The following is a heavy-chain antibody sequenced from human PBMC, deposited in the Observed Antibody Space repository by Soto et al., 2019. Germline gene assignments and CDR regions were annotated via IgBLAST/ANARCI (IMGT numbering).Heavy chain of an antibody. V-gene: IGHV3-30*18. CDR2: ISYDGSNK. Sequence: GGSLRLSCAASGFTFSSYGMHWVRQAPGKGLEWVAVISYDGSNKYYADSVKGRFTISRDNSKNTLYLQMNSLRAEDTAVYYCAKGPSPYYYYYGMDVWGQGTTVTVSS. J-gene: IGHJ6*02. CDR1: GFTFSSYG. CDR3: AKGPSPYYYYYGMDV.